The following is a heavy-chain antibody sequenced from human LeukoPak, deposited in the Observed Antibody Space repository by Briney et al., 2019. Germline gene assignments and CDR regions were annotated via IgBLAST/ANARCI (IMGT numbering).Heavy chain of an antibody. Sequence: GESLKISCKGSGYSITTFWIGWVRQMPGKGLEWMGLIYPGDSDTRYSPSFQGQVTISADKSISTAYLQWSSPQASDTAIYYCARRERKQGTYYYYYGMDVWGQGTTVTVSS. J-gene: IGHJ6*02. CDR2: IYPGDSDT. CDR1: GYSITTFW. CDR3: ARRERKQGTYYYYYGMDV. V-gene: IGHV5-51*01.